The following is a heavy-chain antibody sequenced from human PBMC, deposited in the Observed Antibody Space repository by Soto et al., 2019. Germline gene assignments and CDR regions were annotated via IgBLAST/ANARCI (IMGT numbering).Heavy chain of an antibody. CDR3: ARDPGYCSTTSCPAWDDY. D-gene: IGHD2-2*01. CDR2: IIPIFGTA. J-gene: IGHJ4*02. CDR1: GGTFSSYA. Sequence: SVKVSCKASGGTFSSYAISWVRQAPGQGLEWMGGIIPIFGTANYAQKFQGRVTITADESTSTAYMELSSLRSEDTAVYYCARDPGYCSTTSCPAWDDYWGQGTLVTVSS. V-gene: IGHV1-69*13.